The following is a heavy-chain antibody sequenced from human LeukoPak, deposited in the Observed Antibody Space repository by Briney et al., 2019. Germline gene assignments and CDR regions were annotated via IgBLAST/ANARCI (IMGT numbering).Heavy chain of an antibody. CDR2: INPNSGGT. D-gene: IGHD6-13*01. Sequence: ASVKVSCKASGYTFSNYGISWVRQAPGQGLEWMGWINPNSGGTNYAQKFQGRVTMTRDTSISTAYMELSRLRSDDTAVYYCARVHSSSWSLHFDYWGQGTLVTVSS. CDR3: ARVHSSSWSLHFDY. CDR1: GYTFSNYG. V-gene: IGHV1-2*02. J-gene: IGHJ4*02.